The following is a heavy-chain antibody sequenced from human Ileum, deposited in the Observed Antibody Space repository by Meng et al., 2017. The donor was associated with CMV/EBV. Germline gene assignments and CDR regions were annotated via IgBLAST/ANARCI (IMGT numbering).Heavy chain of an antibody. D-gene: IGHD3-16*01. CDR1: SFSGYY. J-gene: IGHJ4*02. V-gene: IGHV4-34*01. Sequence: SFSGYYWSCIREPPEKGLEWIGEINHSGSTNYNPSLKSRVTISVDTSKNQFSLKLSSVTAADTAVYYCAREGLPNEGYVPYYFDSWGQGNLVTVSS. CDR3: AREGLPNEGYVPYYFDS. CDR2: INHSGST.